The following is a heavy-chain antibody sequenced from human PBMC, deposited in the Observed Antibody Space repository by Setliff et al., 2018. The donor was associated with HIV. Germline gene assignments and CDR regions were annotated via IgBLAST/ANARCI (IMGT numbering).Heavy chain of an antibody. CDR3: VADPSISMVRGLILGSTFDI. V-gene: IGHV1-58*01. J-gene: IGHJ3*02. D-gene: IGHD3-10*01. CDR1: GFTFTDSA. CDR2: IVVGRGNT. Sequence: VASVKVSCKASGFTFTDSAVQWVRQTRGQRLEWIGWIVVGRGNTNYAQQFQGRVTITRDMPTSTAYMELSSLRSEDTAVYYCVADPSISMVRGLILGSTFDIWGQGTIVTVSS.